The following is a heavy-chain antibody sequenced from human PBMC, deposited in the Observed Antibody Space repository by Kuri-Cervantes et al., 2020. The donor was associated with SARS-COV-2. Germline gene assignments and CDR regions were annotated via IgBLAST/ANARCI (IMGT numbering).Heavy chain of an antibody. J-gene: IGHJ4*02. D-gene: IGHD3-10*01. CDR2: FDPEDGET. V-gene: IGHV1-24*01. Sequence: SVKVSCKVSGYTLTELSMHWVRQAPGKGLEWMGGFDPEDGETIYAQKFQGRVTMTRDTSTDTAYMELSSLRSEDTAVYYCAVRFGWQYDYWGQGTLVTVSS. CDR3: AVRFGWQYDY. CDR1: GYTLTELS.